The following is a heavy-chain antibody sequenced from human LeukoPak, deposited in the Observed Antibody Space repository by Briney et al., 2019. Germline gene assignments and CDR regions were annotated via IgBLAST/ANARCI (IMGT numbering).Heavy chain of an antibody. CDR2: IYYSGST. D-gene: IGHD2-2*02. V-gene: IGHV4-59*12. Sequence: KASETLSLTCTVSGGSISSYYWSWIRQPPGKGLEWIGYIYYSGSTDYNPSLKSRVTISVDTSKNQFSLKLSSVTAADTAVYYCASRECSSTSCCTGDFDYWGQGTLVTVSS. CDR1: GGSISSYY. CDR3: ASRECSSTSCCTGDFDY. J-gene: IGHJ4*02.